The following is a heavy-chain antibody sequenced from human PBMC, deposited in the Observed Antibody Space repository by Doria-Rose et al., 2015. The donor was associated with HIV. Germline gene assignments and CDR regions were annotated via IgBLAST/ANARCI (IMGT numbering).Heavy chain of an antibody. CDR1: GLKFDDYA. V-gene: IGHV3-9*01. J-gene: IGHJ5*02. CDR2: ISWNSETI. D-gene: IGHD3-3*01. Sequence: LSCAASGLKFDDYAMHWVRQSPAKGLEWVSGISWNSETIGYADSVKGRFTISRDNAKNSLYLQMNSLRTEDTASYYCVKDRAFGLVMGWFDPWGQGAVVTVSS. CDR3: VKDRAFGLVMGWFDP.